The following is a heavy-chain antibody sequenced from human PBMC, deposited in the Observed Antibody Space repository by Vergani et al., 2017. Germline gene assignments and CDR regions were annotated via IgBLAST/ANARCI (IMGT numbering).Heavy chain of an antibody. CDR1: GGSFNTYY. D-gene: IGHD2-21*02. CDR2: IYYSGST. V-gene: IGHV4-39*01. J-gene: IGHJ6*02. CDR3: ARHLAYCGGDCYPYYYGMDV. Sequence: QVQLEESGPGLVKPSETLSLTCTVSGGSFNTYYWSWIRQPPGKGLEWIGSIYYSGSTYYNPSLKSRVTIFVDTSKNQFSLKLSSVTAADTAVYYCARHLAYCGGDCYPYYYGMDVWGQGTTVTVSS.